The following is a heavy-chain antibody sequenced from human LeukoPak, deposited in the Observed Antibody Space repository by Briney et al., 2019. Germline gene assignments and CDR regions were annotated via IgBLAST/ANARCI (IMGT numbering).Heavy chain of an antibody. CDR1: GFTFSTYA. CDR3: ARKTYDSTGPTPPPDVFDI. V-gene: IGHV3-64*01. CDR2: ISSDGGGT. J-gene: IGHJ3*02. D-gene: IGHD3-22*01. Sequence: GGSLRLSCAASGFTFSTYAMHWVRQAPGKGLEYVSAISSDGGGTFYANSVKGRFTISRDNSKNTLYLQMGSLRVEDMSVYYCARKTYDSTGPTPPPDVFDIWGQGTMVTVSS.